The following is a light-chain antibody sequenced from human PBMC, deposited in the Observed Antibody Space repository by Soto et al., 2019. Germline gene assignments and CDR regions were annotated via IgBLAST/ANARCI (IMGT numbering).Light chain of an antibody. J-gene: IGLJ1*01. V-gene: IGLV2-11*01. CDR3: CSYAGSYTF. CDR2: DVS. Sequence: QSALTQPRSVSGSPGQSVTISCTGTSSDVGGYNYVSWYQRHPGKAPKLMIYDVSKRPSGVPDRFSGSKSGNTASLTISGLQAEDEADYYCCSYAGSYTFFGTGTKLTVL. CDR1: SSDVGGYNY.